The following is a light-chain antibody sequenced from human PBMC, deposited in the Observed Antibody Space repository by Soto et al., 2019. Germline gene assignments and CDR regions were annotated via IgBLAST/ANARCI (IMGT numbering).Light chain of an antibody. V-gene: IGKV3-20*01. J-gene: IGKJ5*01. Sequence: PGEGATLSCRASQSVNNNYLAWSQQKPGQAPTVLIFDTFRRATGVPDRLRGSGSGTDFTLTTSRLEPEDFAGYYSNQHGSPQITSG. CDR2: DTF. CDR3: NQHGSPQIT. CDR1: QSVNNNY.